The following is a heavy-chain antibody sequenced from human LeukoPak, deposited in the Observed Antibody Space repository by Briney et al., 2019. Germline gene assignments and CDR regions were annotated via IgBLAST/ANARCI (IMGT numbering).Heavy chain of an antibody. J-gene: IGHJ3*02. CDR3: ARLITGTTTAFDI. Sequence: SETLSLTCTVSGGSISGYYWSWIRRPAGKGLEWIGRVYTSGSTHYNPSLKSRVTMSVDTSKNQFSLKLSSVTAADTAVYYCARLITGTTTAFDIWGQGTMVTVSS. CDR2: VYTSGST. V-gene: IGHV4-4*07. D-gene: IGHD1-7*01. CDR1: GGSISGYY.